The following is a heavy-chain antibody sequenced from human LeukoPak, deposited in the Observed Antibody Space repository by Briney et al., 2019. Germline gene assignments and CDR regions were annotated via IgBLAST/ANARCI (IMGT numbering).Heavy chain of an antibody. J-gene: IGHJ5*02. V-gene: IGHV4-4*07. CDR2: IHTSGNT. CDR1: GGYISSYY. D-gene: IGHD3-10*01. CDR3: ARGQSGVRGANVPNLMGFDP. Sequence: SETLSLTCTVSGGYISSYYWSWIRQPAGKGLEWIGRIHTSGNTNYNPSLKSRVTISIDTSKNQISLILSSVTAADTAVYFCARGQSGVRGANVPNLMGFDPWGQGTLVIVSS.